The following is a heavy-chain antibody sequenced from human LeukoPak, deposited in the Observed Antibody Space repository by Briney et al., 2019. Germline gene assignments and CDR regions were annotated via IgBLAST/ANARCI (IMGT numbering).Heavy chain of an antibody. V-gene: IGHV2-70*11. CDR1: GFSLRTRGMC. Sequence: SGPTLVNPTPTLTLTCTFSGFSLRTRGMCVSWIRQPPGKALEWLARIDWDDDKYYSTSLKTRLTISKDTSKNQVALTMTNMDPLDTATYYCARVLRGPRDSSGNYYYFDYWGQGTPVTVSS. CDR3: ARVLRGPRDSSGNYYYFDY. D-gene: IGHD3-22*01. CDR2: IDWDDDK. J-gene: IGHJ4*02.